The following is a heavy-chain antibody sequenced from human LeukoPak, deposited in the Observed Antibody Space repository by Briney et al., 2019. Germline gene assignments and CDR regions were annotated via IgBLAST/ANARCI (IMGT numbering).Heavy chain of an antibody. CDR3: ARAVKYRSGPLTDLLPYYFDY. CDR1: GGTFSSYA. Sequence: SVKVSCKASGGTFSSYAPSWVREAPGQGLEWMGVIIPILDTAKYAQKFEGRVTITRDTSANTAYTELSSLRSEDMAVYYCARAVKYRSGPLTDLLPYYFDYWGQGTLVTVSS. D-gene: IGHD6-19*01. V-gene: IGHV1-69*05. CDR2: IIPILDTA. J-gene: IGHJ4*02.